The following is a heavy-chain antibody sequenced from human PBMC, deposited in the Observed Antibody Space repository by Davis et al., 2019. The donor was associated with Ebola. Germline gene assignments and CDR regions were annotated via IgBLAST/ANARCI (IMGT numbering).Heavy chain of an antibody. CDR2: ISSSSSYT. J-gene: IGHJ4*02. D-gene: IGHD4-11*01. CDR3: AREADYSNYFDY. CDR1: GFTFSDYY. Sequence: GESLKISCAASGFTFSDYYMSWIRQAPGKGLEWVSYISSSSSYTNYADSVKGRFTISRDNAKNSLYLQMNSLRAEDTAVYYCAREADYSNYFDYWGQGTLVTVSS. V-gene: IGHV3-11*05.